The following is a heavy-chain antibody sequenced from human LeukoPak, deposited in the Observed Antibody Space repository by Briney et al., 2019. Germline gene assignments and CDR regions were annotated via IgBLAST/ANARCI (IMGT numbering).Heavy chain of an antibody. Sequence: PGGSLRLSCAASGFTFSSYGMHWVRQAPGKGLEYVSAISSNGGSTYYANSVKGRFTISRDNSKNTLYLQMGSLRAEDMAVYYCARGPPSVVVPGVYYYMDVWGKGTTVTVSS. D-gene: IGHD2-2*01. CDR3: ARGPPSVVVPGVYYYMDV. J-gene: IGHJ6*03. CDR2: ISSNGGST. CDR1: GFTFSSYG. V-gene: IGHV3-64*01.